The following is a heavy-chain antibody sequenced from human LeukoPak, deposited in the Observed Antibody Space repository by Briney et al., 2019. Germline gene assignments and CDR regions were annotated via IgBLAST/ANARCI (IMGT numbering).Heavy chain of an antibody. J-gene: IGHJ4*02. D-gene: IGHD2-2*01. CDR3: ARGFYCTSTSCSTGFDY. CDR2: ISSSSSHI. CDR1: GFTFSTYS. V-gene: IGHV3-21*01. Sequence: PGGSLRLSCAASGFTFSTYSMSWVRQAPGKGLEWVSYISSSSSHIYYADSVKGRFTISRDNAKNSLYLQMNSLRVEDTAVYYCARGFYCTSTSCSTGFDYWGQGTLVTVSS.